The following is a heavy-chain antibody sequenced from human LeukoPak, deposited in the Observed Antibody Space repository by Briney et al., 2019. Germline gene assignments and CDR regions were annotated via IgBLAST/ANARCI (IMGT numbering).Heavy chain of an antibody. CDR1: GFTFRTYT. Sequence: PGGSLRLSCAASGFTFRTYTMSWVRQAPGKGLEWVSSISGSGDSTHHADSVKGRFTISRDNSKNTLYLQMSSLRAEDTAKYYCTKDYCGRFCSAVWGQGTTVTVSS. CDR3: TKDYCGRFCSAV. V-gene: IGHV3-23*01. CDR2: ISGSGDST. D-gene: IGHD3-3*01. J-gene: IGHJ6*02.